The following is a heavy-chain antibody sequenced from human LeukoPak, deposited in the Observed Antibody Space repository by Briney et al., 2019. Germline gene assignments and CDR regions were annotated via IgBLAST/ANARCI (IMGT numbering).Heavy chain of an antibody. CDR2: IYSAGSI. D-gene: IGHD2-2*01. J-gene: IGHJ4*02. CDR1: GFTVSSNS. Sequence: GGSLRLSCTVSGFTVSSNSMSWVRQAPGKGLEWVSFIYSAGSIYYSDSVKGRFTISIDNSKNTLYLQMNGLRAEDTAVYYCARITDTLGYCSSTSCYSKLYFDYWGQGTLVTVSS. CDR3: ARITDTLGYCSSTSCYSKLYFDY. V-gene: IGHV3-53*01.